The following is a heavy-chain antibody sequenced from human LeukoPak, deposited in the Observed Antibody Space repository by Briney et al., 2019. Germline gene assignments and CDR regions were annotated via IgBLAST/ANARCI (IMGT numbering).Heavy chain of an antibody. CDR3: ASASRDGYFY. V-gene: IGHV3-74*01. J-gene: IGHJ4*02. CDR1: GFTFSSYW. CDR2: INSDGSST. Sequence: TGGSLRLSCAASGFTFSSYWMHWVRQAPGKGLVCVSRINSDGSSTSYADSVKGRFTISRDNAKNTLYLQMNSLRAEDTAVYYCASASRDGYFYWGQGILVTVSS. D-gene: IGHD5-24*01.